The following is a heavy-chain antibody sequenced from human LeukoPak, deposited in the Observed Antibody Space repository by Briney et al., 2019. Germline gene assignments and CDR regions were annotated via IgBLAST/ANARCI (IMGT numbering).Heavy chain of an antibody. CDR3: ARHVSSWRLAVDY. V-gene: IGHV4-4*09. Sequence: PSETLSLTCTVSGGSISSYYWSWIRQPPGKGLEWIGYIYTSGSTNYNPSLKSRVTISVDTSKNQFSLKLSSVTAADTAVYYCARHVSSWRLAVDYWGQGTLVTVSS. J-gene: IGHJ4*02. CDR1: GGSISSYY. CDR2: IYTSGST. D-gene: IGHD6-19*01.